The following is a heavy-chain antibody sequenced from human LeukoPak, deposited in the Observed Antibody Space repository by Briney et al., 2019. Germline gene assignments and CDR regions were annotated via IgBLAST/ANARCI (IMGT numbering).Heavy chain of an antibody. CDR2: IYYSGST. Sequence: SETLSLTCTVPGGSISSSSYYWGWIRQPPGKGLEWIGSIYYSGSTYYNPSLKSRVTISVGTSKNQFSLKLSSVTAADTAVYYCARHVLPRSAMTTFYVSYFDYWGQGTLVTVSS. J-gene: IGHJ4*02. CDR1: GGSISSSSYY. CDR3: ARHVLPRSAMTTFYVSYFDY. D-gene: IGHD3-16*01. V-gene: IGHV4-39*01.